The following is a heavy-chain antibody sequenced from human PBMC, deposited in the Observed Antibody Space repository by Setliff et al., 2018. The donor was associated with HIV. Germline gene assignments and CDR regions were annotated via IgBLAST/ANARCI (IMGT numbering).Heavy chain of an antibody. Sequence: GGSLRLSCAASGFTFSSYAMNWVRQAPGKGLEWVSVIGGSGGSTYYADSVKGRFTISRDNSKNTLYLQMNSLRAEDTAVYYCARDGTAAAPTWFDPWGQGALVTVSS. CDR2: IGGSGGST. J-gene: IGHJ5*02. CDR1: GFTFSSYA. V-gene: IGHV3-23*01. D-gene: IGHD6-13*01. CDR3: ARDGTAAAPTWFDP.